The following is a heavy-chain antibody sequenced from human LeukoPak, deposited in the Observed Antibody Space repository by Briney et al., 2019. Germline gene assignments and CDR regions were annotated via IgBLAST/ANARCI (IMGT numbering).Heavy chain of an antibody. CDR1: GYIFTGYY. Sequence: ASVKVSCKASGYIFTGYYVHWVRQAPGQGLEWMGWINPNIGGTNHAQKFQGRVTMTRDTSISTAYMELSRLRSDDTAVYYCARDQGDGYNPFDYWGQGTLVIVSS. D-gene: IGHD5-24*01. CDR2: INPNIGGT. J-gene: IGHJ4*02. CDR3: ARDQGDGYNPFDY. V-gene: IGHV1-2*02.